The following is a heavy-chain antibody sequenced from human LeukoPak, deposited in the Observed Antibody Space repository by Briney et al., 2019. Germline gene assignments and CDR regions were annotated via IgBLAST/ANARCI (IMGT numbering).Heavy chain of an antibody. CDR3: ASGAGDLGDAFDI. D-gene: IGHD7-27*01. V-gene: IGHV3-66*02. Sequence: GGSLRLSCAAPGFTVSSNYMSWVRQAPGKGLEWVSVIYSGGSTYYADSVKGRFTISRDNSKNTLYLQMNSLRAEDTAVYYCASGAGDLGDAFDIWGQGTMVTVSS. CDR1: GFTVSSNY. J-gene: IGHJ3*02. CDR2: IYSGGST.